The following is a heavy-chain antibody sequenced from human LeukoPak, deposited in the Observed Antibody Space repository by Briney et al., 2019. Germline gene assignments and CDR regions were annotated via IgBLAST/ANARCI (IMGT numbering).Heavy chain of an antibody. CDR3: ARNNYDFWSGGNWFDP. CDR1: GYTFTSYG. J-gene: IGHJ5*02. V-gene: IGHV1-18*01. CDR2: ISAYNGNT. Sequence: ASVKVSCKASGYTFTSYGISWVRQAPGQGLEWMGWISAYNGNTNYAQKLQGRVTMTTDTSTSTAYMGLRSLRSDDTAVYYCARNNYDFWSGGNWFDPWGQGTLVTVSS. D-gene: IGHD3-3*01.